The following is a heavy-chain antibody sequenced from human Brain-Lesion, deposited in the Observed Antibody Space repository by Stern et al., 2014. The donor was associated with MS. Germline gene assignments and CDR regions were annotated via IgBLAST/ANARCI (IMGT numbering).Heavy chain of an antibody. V-gene: IGHV4-39*01. CDR1: GGSISRSTYY. J-gene: IGHJ4*02. Sequence: QLQLQESGPGLVKPSETLSLTCSVSGGSISRSTYYWGWIRQPPGKGLEWIGSIYYSGTTYYNPSLKSRVTIGPSTTQFSLRLTTVTAADTAVYYCARHDGWLPHYWSQGTLVTVSS. CDR3: ARHDGWLPHY. CDR2: IYYSGTT. D-gene: IGHD5-12*01.